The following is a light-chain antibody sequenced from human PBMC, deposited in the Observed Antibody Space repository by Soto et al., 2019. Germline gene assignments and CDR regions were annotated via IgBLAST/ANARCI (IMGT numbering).Light chain of an antibody. V-gene: IGLV1-40*01. CDR3: QSYDSSLSGYV. CDR1: SSNIGAGYD. CDR2: GNS. J-gene: IGLJ1*01. Sequence: QSVLTQPPSVSGAPGQRVTISCTGSSSNIGAGYDVHWYQQLPGTAPKLLLYGNSNRPSGVPDRFSGSKSGTSASLAITGLQAEDEADHYCQSYDSSLSGYVFGTGTKLTVL.